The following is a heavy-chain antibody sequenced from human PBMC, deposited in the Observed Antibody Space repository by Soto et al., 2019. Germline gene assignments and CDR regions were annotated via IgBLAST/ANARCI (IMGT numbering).Heavy chain of an antibody. Sequence: SGPTLVNPTQTLTLTCTFSGFSLSTSGVGVAWIRQPPGKALEWLALIYWDDGKRYSPSLKTRLNITKDTSKNQVVLTLPNVDPVDTATYYCAHSPAYDISTGYYLFYYCGQGSLVTVSS. J-gene: IGHJ4*02. CDR2: IYWDDGK. CDR3: AHSPAYDISTGYYLFYY. D-gene: IGHD3-9*01. CDR1: GFSLSTSGVG. V-gene: IGHV2-5*02.